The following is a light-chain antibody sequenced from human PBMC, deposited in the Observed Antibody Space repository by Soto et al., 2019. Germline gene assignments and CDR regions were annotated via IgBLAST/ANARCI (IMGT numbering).Light chain of an antibody. CDR3: QQYDSLPPT. Sequence: DIQMTQSPSSLSASVGDRVTITCQASQDINNYLNWYQQKPGKAPKLLIFDAFKLDTGVPSRFSGGGSGTDFTFTITSLQTEDIATYFCQQYDSLPPTCGGGTRVEI. J-gene: IGKJ4*01. CDR2: DAF. V-gene: IGKV1-33*01. CDR1: QDINNY.